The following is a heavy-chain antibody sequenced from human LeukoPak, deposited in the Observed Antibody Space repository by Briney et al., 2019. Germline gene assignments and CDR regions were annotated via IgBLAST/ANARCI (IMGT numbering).Heavy chain of an antibody. D-gene: IGHD6-6*01. J-gene: IGHJ5*02. V-gene: IGHV4-39*01. CDR3: ARPSSSSPYNWFDP. CDR2: IYYSGTT. CDR1: GGSISSGGYY. Sequence: SETLSLTCTVSGGSISSGGYYWGWIRQPPGKGLEWIGSIYYSGTTYYNPSLKSRVTVSLDTSKNQFSLKLTSVTAADTAVYYCARPSSSSPYNWFDPWGQGILVTVSS.